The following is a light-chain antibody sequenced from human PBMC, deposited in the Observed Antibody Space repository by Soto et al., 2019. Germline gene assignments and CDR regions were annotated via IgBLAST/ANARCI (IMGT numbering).Light chain of an antibody. Sequence: DIQITQSPSSLSASVGDRVTITCRASQSIGGYLIFYHQLPGKAPKFLIFAGSGLQSGVPSRFSGCGSGTDFTLTITSLQPEDFATYYCQQSYSSPIPFGQGTRLEIK. J-gene: IGKJ5*01. CDR3: QQSYSSPIP. CDR2: AGS. CDR1: QSIGGY. V-gene: IGKV1-39*01.